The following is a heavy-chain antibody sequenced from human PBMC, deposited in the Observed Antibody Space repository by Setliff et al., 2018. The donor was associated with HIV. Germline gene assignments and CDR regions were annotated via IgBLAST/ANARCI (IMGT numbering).Heavy chain of an antibody. J-gene: IGHJ4*02. Sequence: ASVKVSCKASGYIFTGYYLHWVRQAPSRGLEWMGWIDPKNGGTNYAQKFQGRVTMTRDTSISTAYMELNRLRFDDTAVYYCAILDYWGQGTLVTVSS. CDR1: GYIFTGYY. V-gene: IGHV1-2*02. CDR2: IDPKNGGT. CDR3: AILDY.